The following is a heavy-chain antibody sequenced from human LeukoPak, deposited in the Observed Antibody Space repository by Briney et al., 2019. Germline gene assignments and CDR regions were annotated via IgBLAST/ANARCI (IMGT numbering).Heavy chain of an antibody. V-gene: IGHV1-69*04. CDR3: ARGGDSSGFAVNY. CDR2: IIPILGIA. CDR1: GGTFSSYA. D-gene: IGHD3-22*01. J-gene: IGHJ4*02. Sequence: SVKVSCKASGGTFSSYAISWVRQAPGQGLEWMGRIIPILGIANYAQKFQGRVTITADKSTSTAYMELSSLRSEDTAVYYCARGGDSSGFAVNYWGQGTLVTVSS.